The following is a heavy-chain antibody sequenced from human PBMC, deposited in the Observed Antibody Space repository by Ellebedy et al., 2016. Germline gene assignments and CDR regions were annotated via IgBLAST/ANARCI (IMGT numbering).Heavy chain of an antibody. D-gene: IGHD2-8*01. CDR3: ARGPARYCTNGVCYNRRLKMDV. V-gene: IGHV3-11*01. CDR2: ISSSGSTI. CDR1: GFTFSDYY. J-gene: IGHJ6*04. Sequence: GGSLRLXCAASGFTFSDYYMSWIRQAPGKGLEWFSYISSSGSTIYYADSVKGRFTISRDNAKNSLYLQMNSLRAEDTAVYYCARGPARYCTNGVCYNRRLKMDVWGKGTTVTVSS.